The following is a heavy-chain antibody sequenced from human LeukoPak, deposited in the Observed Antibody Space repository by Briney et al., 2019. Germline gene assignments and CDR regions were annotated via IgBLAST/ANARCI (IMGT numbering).Heavy chain of an antibody. CDR2: ISYDGSNK. J-gene: IGHJ4*02. V-gene: IGHV3-30*04. CDR3: ARDKSPNSSGWYF. D-gene: IGHD6-19*01. Sequence: PGRSLRLSCAASGFTFSSYAMHWVRQAPGKGLEWVAVISYDGSNKYYADSVKGRFTISRDNSKNTLYLQMNSLRAEDTAVYYCARDKSPNSSGWYFRGQGTLVTVSS. CDR1: GFTFSSYA.